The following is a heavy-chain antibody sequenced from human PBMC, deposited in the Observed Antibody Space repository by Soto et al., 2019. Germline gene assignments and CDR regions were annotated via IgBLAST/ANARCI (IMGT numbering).Heavy chain of an antibody. CDR3: AKYCSGGSCFDY. CDR1: GGTFSSYA. Sequence: SVKVSCQASGGTFSSYAISWVRQAPGQGLEWMGGIIPIFGTANYAQKFQGRVTITADESTSTAYMELSSLRSEDTAVYYCAKYCSGGSCFDYWGQGTLVTVSS. V-gene: IGHV1-69*13. CDR2: IIPIFGTA. J-gene: IGHJ4*02. D-gene: IGHD2-15*01.